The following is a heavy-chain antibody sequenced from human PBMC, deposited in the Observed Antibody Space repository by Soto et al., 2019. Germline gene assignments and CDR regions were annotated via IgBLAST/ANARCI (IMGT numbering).Heavy chain of an antibody. J-gene: IGHJ4*02. Sequence: TSETLSLTCTVSGGSISSGGYYWSWIRQHPGKGLEWIGYIYYSGSTYYNPSLKSRVTISVDTSKNQFSLKLSSVTAADTAVYYCARDRCSSTSCYVDYWGQGTLVTVSS. CDR2: IYYSGST. D-gene: IGHD2-2*01. CDR1: GGSISSGGYY. V-gene: IGHV4-31*03. CDR3: ARDRCSSTSCYVDY.